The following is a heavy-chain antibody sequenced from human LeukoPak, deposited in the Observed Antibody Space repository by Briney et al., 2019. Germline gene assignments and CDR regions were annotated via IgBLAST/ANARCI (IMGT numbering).Heavy chain of an antibody. CDR1: GFTVSSYY. V-gene: IGHV3-53*05. J-gene: IGHJ5*02. Sequence: GGSLRLSCAASGFTVSSYYMNWVRQAPGKELEWVSVIYTGGGRYYADSVKGRFTISRDNSKNTLYLQMNSLRAEDTAVYYCARDNSVGDVAWWFDPWGQGTLVTVSS. CDR3: ARDNSVGDVAWWFDP. CDR2: IYTGGGR. D-gene: IGHD1-26*01.